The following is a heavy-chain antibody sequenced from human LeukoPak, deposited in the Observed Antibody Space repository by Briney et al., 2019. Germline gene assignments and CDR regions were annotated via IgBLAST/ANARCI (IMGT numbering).Heavy chain of an antibody. J-gene: IGHJ4*02. CDR3: ATNVGLGYCSSSSCYLDS. V-gene: IGHV3-7*01. D-gene: IGHD2-2*03. CDR1: GLTFSSYA. CDR2: IKQDGSEK. Sequence: GGSLRLSCAASGLTFSSYAMSWVRQAPGKGLEWVANIKQDGSEKYYVDSVKGRFTISRDNTKNSLYLQMNSLRAEDTAVYYCATNVGLGYCSSSSCYLDSWGQGTLVTVSS.